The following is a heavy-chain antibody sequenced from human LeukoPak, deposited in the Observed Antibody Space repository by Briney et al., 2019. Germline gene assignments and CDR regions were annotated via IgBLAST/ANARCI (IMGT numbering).Heavy chain of an antibody. CDR3: ARGMYRVRGVITWFDP. CDR2: ISAYNGNT. CDR1: GYTFTSYG. Sequence: ASVKVSCKASGYTFTSYGISWVRQAPGQGLEWMGWISAYNGNTNYAQKLQGRVTMTTDTSTSTAYMELRSLRSDDTAVYYCARGMYRVRGVITWFDPWGQGTLVTVSS. V-gene: IGHV1-18*01. D-gene: IGHD3-10*01. J-gene: IGHJ5*02.